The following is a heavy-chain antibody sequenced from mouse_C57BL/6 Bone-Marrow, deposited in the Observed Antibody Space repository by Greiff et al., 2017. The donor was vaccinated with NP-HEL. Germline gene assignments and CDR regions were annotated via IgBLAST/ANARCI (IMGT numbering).Heavy chain of an antibody. CDR3: ANMGAYDGYSFAY. Sequence: QVQLQQPGAELVKPGASVKMSRKASGYTFTSYWITWVKQRPGQGLEWIGDIYPGSGSTNYNEKFKSKATLTVDTSSSTAYMQLSSLTSEDSAVYYCANMGAYDGYSFAYWGQGTLVTVSA. CDR2: IYPGSGST. CDR1: GYTFTSYW. V-gene: IGHV1-55*01. J-gene: IGHJ3*01. D-gene: IGHD2-3*01.